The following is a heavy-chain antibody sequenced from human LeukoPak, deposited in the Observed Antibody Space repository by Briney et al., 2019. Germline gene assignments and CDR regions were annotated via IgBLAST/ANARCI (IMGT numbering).Heavy chain of an antibody. CDR1: GYTFTSYG. D-gene: IGHD3-22*01. CDR3: ARVNYDSSGYYYVRSFDY. J-gene: IGHJ4*02. CDR2: ISAYNGNT. V-gene: IGHV1-18*01. Sequence: ASVKVSCKASGYTFTSYGISWVRQAPGQGLEWMGWISAYNGNTNYAQKLQGRVTMTTDTSTSTAYMELRSLRSDDTVVYYCARVNYDSSGYYYVRSFDYWAREPWSPSPQ.